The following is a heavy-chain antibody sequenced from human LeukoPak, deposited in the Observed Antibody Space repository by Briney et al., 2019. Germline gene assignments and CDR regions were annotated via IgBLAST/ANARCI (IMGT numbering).Heavy chain of an antibody. J-gene: IGHJ4*02. CDR1: GGSISSSSYY. V-gene: IGHV4-39*07. D-gene: IGHD1-26*01. CDR3: ARGNSGSYYYPFDY. Sequence: PSETLSLTCTVSGGSISSSSYYWGWIRQPPGKGLEWIGSIYYSGSTNYNPSLKSRVTISVDTSKNQFSLKLSSVTAADTAVYYCARGNSGSYYYPFDYWGQGTLVTVSS. CDR2: IYYSGST.